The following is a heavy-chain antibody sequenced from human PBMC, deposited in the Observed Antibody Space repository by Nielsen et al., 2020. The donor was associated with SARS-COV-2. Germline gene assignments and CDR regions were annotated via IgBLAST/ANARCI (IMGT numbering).Heavy chain of an antibody. V-gene: IGHV3-49*03. Sequence: GGSLRLSCTASGFTFGDYAMSWFRQAPGKGLEWVGFIRSKAYGGTAEYAASVKGRFTISRDDSKSIAYLQMNSLKTEDTAVYYCTRDLAPAAMFAVYYYGMDVWGQGTTVTVSS. CDR2: IRSKAYGGTA. CDR3: TRDLAPAAMFAVYYYGMDV. J-gene: IGHJ6*02. CDR1: GFTFGDYA. D-gene: IGHD2-2*01.